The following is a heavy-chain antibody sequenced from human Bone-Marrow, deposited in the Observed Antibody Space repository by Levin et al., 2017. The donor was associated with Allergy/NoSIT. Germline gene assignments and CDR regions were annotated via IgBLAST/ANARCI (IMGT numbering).Heavy chain of an antibody. D-gene: IGHD3-3*01. CDR1: GFTFSSYS. Sequence: NPGGSLRLSCTASGFTFSSYSMNWVRQAPGKGLEWVSAITSRGSYIYYADSVKGRFTISRDNAKNSLYLQLNSLSAEDTAIYYCAREKLEMSSCFDYWGQGTLVTVSS. CDR3: AREKLEMSSCFDY. CDR2: ITSRGSYI. J-gene: IGHJ4*02. V-gene: IGHV3-21*01.